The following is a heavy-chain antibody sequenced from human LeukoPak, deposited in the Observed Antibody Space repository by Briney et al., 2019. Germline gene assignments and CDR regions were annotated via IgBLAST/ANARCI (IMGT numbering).Heavy chain of an antibody. CDR3: TSISSSSREDY. Sequence: GGSLRLSCAASGFTFSGSAMHWVRQASGKGLEWVGRIRGKANSYATAYAASVKGRFTISRDDSKNTAYLQMNSLKTEDTAVYYCTSISSSSREDYWGQGTLVTVSS. CDR1: GFTFSGSA. D-gene: IGHD6-6*01. V-gene: IGHV3-73*01. CDR2: IRGKANSYAT. J-gene: IGHJ4*02.